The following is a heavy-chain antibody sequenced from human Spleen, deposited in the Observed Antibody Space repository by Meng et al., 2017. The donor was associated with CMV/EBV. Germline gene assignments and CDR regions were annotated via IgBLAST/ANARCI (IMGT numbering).Heavy chain of an antibody. V-gene: IGHV3-53*01. CDR3: ARDRSFWSGYSNNWFDP. CDR2: IYSGGST. Sequence: EVQLVESGGGLIQPGWSLRLSCAGAGFTVSSNYMSWVRQAPGKGLEWVSVIYSGGSTYYADSVKGRFTISRDNSKNTLYLQMNSLRAEDTALYHCARDRSFWSGYSNNWFDPWGQGTLVTVSS. J-gene: IGHJ5*02. D-gene: IGHD3-3*01. CDR1: GFTVSSNY.